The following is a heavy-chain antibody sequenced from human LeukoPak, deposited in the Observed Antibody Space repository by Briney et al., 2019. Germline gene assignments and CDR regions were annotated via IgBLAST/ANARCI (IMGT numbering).Heavy chain of an antibody. CDR2: VYYSGNT. J-gene: IGHJ5*02. Sequence: SETLSLTCTVSGGSIRSSYYYWGWIRQPPGKGLEWIGSVYYSGNTYYNSSLKSRITISVNTTKNQVALKLSSVTAADTAVYYCARVRGPDGWFAPWGQGTLVSVSS. V-gene: IGHV4-39*01. CDR1: GGSIRSSYYY. CDR3: ARVRGPDGWFAP.